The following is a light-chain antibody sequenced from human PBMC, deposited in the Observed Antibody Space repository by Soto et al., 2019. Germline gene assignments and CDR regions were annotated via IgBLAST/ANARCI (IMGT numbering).Light chain of an antibody. V-gene: IGLV2-14*01. CDR2: EVS. CDR1: SSDVGGYNY. J-gene: IGLJ1*01. Sequence: QSVLTQPASVSGSPGQSITISCTGTSSDVGGYNYVSWYQQHPGKAPKLMIYEVSNRPSGVSNRFSGSKSGNTASLTISGLQAEDEADYYCSSYTSSTGYVFGTGT. CDR3: SSYTSSTGYV.